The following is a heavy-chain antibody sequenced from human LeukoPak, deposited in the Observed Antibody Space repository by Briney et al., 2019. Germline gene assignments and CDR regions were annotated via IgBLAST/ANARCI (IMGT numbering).Heavy chain of an antibody. CDR2: ICTSGST. CDR1: GGSISSYY. D-gene: IGHD2-21*01. CDR3: ARDLTGKTYPTAYFDY. Sequence: KPSETLSLTCTVSGGSISSYYWSWIRQPAGKGLEWIGRICTSGSTNYNPSLKSRVTMSVDTSKNQFSLKLSSVTAADTAVYYCARDLTGKTYPTAYFDYWGQGTLVTVSS. J-gene: IGHJ4*02. V-gene: IGHV4-4*07.